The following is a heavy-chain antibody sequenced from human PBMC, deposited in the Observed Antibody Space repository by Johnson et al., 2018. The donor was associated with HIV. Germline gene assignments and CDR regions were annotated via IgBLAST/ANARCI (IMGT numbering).Heavy chain of an antibody. V-gene: IGHV3-30-3*01. CDR1: GFTFSSYA. CDR2: ISYDGSNK. J-gene: IGHJ3*02. Sequence: QVQLVESGGGVVQPGRSLRLSCAASGFTFSSYAVHWVRQAPGKGLEWVAVISYDGSNKYYADSVKGRFTISRDNSKNSLYLQMNSLRTEDTALYYCAKDMGRYSGSYGNYDAFDIWGQGTMVTVSS. D-gene: IGHD1-26*01. CDR3: AKDMGRYSGSYGNYDAFDI.